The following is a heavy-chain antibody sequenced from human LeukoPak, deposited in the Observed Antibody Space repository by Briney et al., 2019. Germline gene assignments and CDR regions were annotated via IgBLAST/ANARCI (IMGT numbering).Heavy chain of an antibody. D-gene: IGHD3-10*01. CDR3: VKSGSYYNEPYYFDY. Sequence: PGGSLRLSCSASGFTFSRYAMHWVRQAPGKGLEYVPDISSNGGSTYYADSVKGRFTISRDNSKNTLYLQMSSLRAEDTAVYYCVKSGSYYNEPYYFDYWGQGTLVTVSS. CDR2: ISSNGGST. J-gene: IGHJ4*02. CDR1: GFTFSRYA. V-gene: IGHV3-64D*06.